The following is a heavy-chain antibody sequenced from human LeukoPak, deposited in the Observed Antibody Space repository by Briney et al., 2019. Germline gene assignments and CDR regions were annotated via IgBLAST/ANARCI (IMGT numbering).Heavy chain of an antibody. CDR2: IYYSGST. CDR3: ARDGRSLVAGQFDL. J-gene: IGHJ2*01. V-gene: IGHV4-59*12. CDR1: VDSNRIYY. Sequence: TSETQSLTCTVSVDSNRIYYWSWLPQPPREGREWIGYIYYSGSTNYDPSLKSRVTISVDTSKNQFSLKMSSVTAADTAVYYCARDGRSLVAGQFDLWGRGTLVTVSS. D-gene: IGHD2-15*01.